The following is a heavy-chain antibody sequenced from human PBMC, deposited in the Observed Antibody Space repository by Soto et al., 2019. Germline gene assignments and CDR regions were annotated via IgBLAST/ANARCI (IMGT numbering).Heavy chain of an antibody. CDR2: IYHSGST. V-gene: IGHV4-4*02. D-gene: IGHD1-26*01. Sequence: QVQLQESGPGLVKPSGTLSLTCAVSGGSISSSNWWSWVRQPPGKGRGWIGEIYHSGSTNYNPSLKSRVTISVDKSKNQFSLKLTSVTAADTAVYYCARVSGSYYYGMDVWGQGTTVTVSS. CDR1: GGSISSSNW. CDR3: ARVSGSYYYGMDV. J-gene: IGHJ6*02.